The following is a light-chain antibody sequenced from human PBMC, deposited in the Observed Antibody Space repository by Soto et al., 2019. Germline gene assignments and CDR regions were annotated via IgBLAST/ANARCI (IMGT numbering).Light chain of an antibody. Sequence: EIVLTQSPGTLSLSPGERATLSCRASQSVDSKYLAWYQQKPGQAPRILIFAASSRATGIPDRFSDSGSGTDFTLTISRLEPGDFAVYYCQQYGYSSWTFGQGTKVEIK. V-gene: IGKV3-20*01. CDR3: QQYGYSSWT. J-gene: IGKJ1*01. CDR2: AAS. CDR1: QSVDSKY.